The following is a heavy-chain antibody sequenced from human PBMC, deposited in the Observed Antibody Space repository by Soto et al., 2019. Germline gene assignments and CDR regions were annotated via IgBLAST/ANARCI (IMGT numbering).Heavy chain of an antibody. Sequence: EVQLLESGGGLVQPGGSLRLSCAASGFTFSSYAMSWVRQAPGKGLEWVSAISGSGGSTYYADSVKGRFTISRDNSKNTLYLQMNSLRAEDTPVYYFANVPYSDILYQFPSLRHGTLVTVSS. CDR1: GFTFSSYA. CDR3: ANVPYSDILYQFPS. J-gene: IGHJ5*01. CDR2: ISGSGGST. V-gene: IGHV3-23*01. D-gene: IGHD3-9*01.